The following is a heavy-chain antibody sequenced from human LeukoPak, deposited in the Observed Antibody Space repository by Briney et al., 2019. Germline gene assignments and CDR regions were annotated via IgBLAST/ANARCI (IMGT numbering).Heavy chain of an antibody. CDR3: ARDRSEYSYAYDY. J-gene: IGHJ4*02. V-gene: IGHV4-30-2*01. CDR1: GGSISSGGYS. D-gene: IGHD5-18*01. Sequence: PSETLSLTCAVSGGSISSGGYSWSWIRQPPGKGLEWIGYIYHSGSTYYNPSLKSRVTISVDRSKNQFSLKLSSVTAADTAVYYCARDRSEYSYAYDYWGQGTLVTVSS. CDR2: IYHSGST.